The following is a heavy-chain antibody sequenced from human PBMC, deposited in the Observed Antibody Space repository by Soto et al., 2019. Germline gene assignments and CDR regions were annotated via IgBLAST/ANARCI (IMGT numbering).Heavy chain of an antibody. CDR2: IHYSGNA. Sequence: SETLSLTCTVSGDSISSYYWSWIRQPPGKGLEWIGYIHYSGNAKYNPSLKSRVTISVDTSKNQLSLKLSSVTAADTAVYYCARKVHCSCTSCPGGYYYYYYMDVWGKGTTVTVSS. CDR3: ARKVHCSCTSCPGGYYYYYYMDV. V-gene: IGHV4-59*01. J-gene: IGHJ6*03. CDR1: GDSISSYY. D-gene: IGHD2-2*01.